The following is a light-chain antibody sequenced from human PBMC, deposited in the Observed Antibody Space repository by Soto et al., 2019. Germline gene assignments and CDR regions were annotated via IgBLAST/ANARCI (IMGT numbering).Light chain of an antibody. CDR1: QSVSSY. J-gene: IGKJ4*01. V-gene: IGKV3-11*01. Sequence: EIVLTQSPATLSLSPGERATLSCRASQSVSSYLAWYQQKPGQAPRILIYDASNRATGIPARFSGSGSGTDFTLTISSLEPEEFAVYYCHQRSNCPLTFGGGTKMEIK. CDR3: HQRSNCPLT. CDR2: DAS.